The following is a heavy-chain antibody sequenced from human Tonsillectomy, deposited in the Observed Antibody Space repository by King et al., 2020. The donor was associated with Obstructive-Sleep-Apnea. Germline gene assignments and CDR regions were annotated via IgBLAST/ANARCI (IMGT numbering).Heavy chain of an antibody. CDR3: ARQDYYDSSGYFTGWFDP. V-gene: IGHV4-59*01. Sequence: QLQESGPGLVKPSETLSLTCTVSGGSISSYYWSWIRQPPGKGLEWIGYMYYSGSTNYNPSLKSRVTISVDTSKNQFSLKLSSVTAADTAVYYCARQDYYDSSGYFTGWFDPWGQGTLVTVSS. CDR1: GGSISSYY. CDR2: MYYSGST. D-gene: IGHD3-22*01. J-gene: IGHJ5*02.